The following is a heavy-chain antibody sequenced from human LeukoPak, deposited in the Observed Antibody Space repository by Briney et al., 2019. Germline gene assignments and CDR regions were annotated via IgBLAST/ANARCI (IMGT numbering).Heavy chain of an antibody. Sequence: GGSLRLSCAASGFTFSSYAMHWVRQAPGKGLEWVAVISYDGSNKYYADSVKGRFTISRDNSKNTLYLQMNSLRAEDTAVYYCARERPGSSQDAFNIWGQGTMVTVSS. D-gene: IGHD6-13*01. CDR1: GFTFSSYA. J-gene: IGHJ3*02. V-gene: IGHV3-30-3*01. CDR3: ARERPGSSQDAFNI. CDR2: ISYDGSNK.